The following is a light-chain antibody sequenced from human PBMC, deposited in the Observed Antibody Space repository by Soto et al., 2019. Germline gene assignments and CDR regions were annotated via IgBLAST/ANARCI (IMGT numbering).Light chain of an antibody. CDR1: SSNIGSNT. J-gene: IGLJ1*01. CDR2: SNT. CDR3: AAWDDSLNGYV. Sequence: QSVLTQPPSASGTPGQRVTISCSGSSSNIGSNTVNWYQQLPGTAPKLLIYSNTQRPSGVPDRFSGSKSGTSASLAISGLQSEDEADYYCAAWDDSLNGYVVGTGTKLTVL. V-gene: IGLV1-44*01.